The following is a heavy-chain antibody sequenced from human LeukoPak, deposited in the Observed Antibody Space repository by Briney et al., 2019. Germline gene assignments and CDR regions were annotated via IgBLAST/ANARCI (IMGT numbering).Heavy chain of an antibody. V-gene: IGHV1-2*02. D-gene: IGHD3-22*01. CDR2: INPNSGGT. Sequence: ASVKVSCKXSGYTFTGYYMHWVRQAPGQGLERMGWINPNSGGTNYSQKLQGRVTMTRDTSISTAYMELSRLRSDDTAVYYCARSLTMIVVVIAGYWGQGTLVTVSS. CDR3: ARSLTMIVVVIAGY. J-gene: IGHJ4*02. CDR1: GYTFTGYY.